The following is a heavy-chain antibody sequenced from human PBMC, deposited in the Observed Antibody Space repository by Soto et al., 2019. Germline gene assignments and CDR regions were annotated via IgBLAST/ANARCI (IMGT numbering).Heavy chain of an antibody. D-gene: IGHD1-26*01. CDR1: GYTLTELS. J-gene: IGHJ4*02. CDR2: FDPEDGET. CDR3: ATFKDSGSYPYYFDY. V-gene: IGHV1-24*01. Sequence: CKVSGYTLTELSMHWVRQAPGKGLEWMGGFDPEDGETIYAQKFQGRVTMTEDTSTDTAYMELSSLRSEDTAVYYCATFKDSGSYPYYFDYWGQGTLVTVSS.